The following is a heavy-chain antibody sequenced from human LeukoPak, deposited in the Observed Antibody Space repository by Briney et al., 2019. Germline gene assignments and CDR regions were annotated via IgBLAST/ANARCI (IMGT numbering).Heavy chain of an antibody. J-gene: IGHJ3*02. CDR2: IYYSGST. D-gene: IGHD3-22*01. Sequence: SETLSLTCTVSGGSISSYYWSWIRQPPGKGLEWIGYIYYSGSTNYNPSLKSGVTISVDTSKTQFSLKLSSVTAADTAVYHCANIYYDSSEGAFDIWGQGTMVTVSS. CDR3: ANIYYDSSEGAFDI. V-gene: IGHV4-59*01. CDR1: GGSISSYY.